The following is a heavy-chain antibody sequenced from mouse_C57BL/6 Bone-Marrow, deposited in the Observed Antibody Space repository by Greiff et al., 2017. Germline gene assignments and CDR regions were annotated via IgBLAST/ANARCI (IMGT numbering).Heavy chain of an antibody. CDR2: ISDGGSYT. CDR1: GFTFSSYA. CDR3: ARDGAYYGSRAY. J-gene: IGHJ3*01. Sequence: EVNLVASGGGLVKPGGSLKLSCAASGFTFSSYAMSWVRQTPEKRLEWVATISDGGSYTYYPDNVKGRFTISRDNAKNNLYLQMSHLKSEDTAMYYCARDGAYYGSRAYWGQGTLVTVSA. V-gene: IGHV5-4*01. D-gene: IGHD1-1*01.